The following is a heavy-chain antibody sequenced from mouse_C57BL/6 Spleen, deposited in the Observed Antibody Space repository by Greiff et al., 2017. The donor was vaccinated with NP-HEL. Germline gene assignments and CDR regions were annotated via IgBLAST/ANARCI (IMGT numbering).Heavy chain of an antibody. J-gene: IGHJ1*03. CDR3: ARWPHGSSYRYFDV. CDR2: INPSNGGP. CDR1: GYTFTSYG. V-gene: IGHV1-53*01. Sequence: QVQLQQPGTELVKPGASVKLSCKASGYTFTSYGMHWVQQRPGQGLEWIGYINPSNGGPNYNEKFKSKATLTVDKSSSTAYMQLSSLTSEDAAVYYCARWPHGSSYRYFDVWGTGTTVTVSS. D-gene: IGHD1-1*01.